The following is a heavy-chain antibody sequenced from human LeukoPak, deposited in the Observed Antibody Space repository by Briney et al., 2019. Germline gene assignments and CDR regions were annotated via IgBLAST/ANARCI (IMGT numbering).Heavy chain of an antibody. CDR1: GYIFTGYY. V-gene: IGHV1-2*02. D-gene: IGHD4-23*01. CDR2: INPNSGGT. J-gene: IGHJ4*02. CDR3: ARIGPTTVVMGFDL. Sequence: GASVRVSCKASGYIFTGYYMHWMRQAPGQGLEWMGWINPNSGGTNYAQKFQGRVTMTRDMSISTAYMELSRLRSDDTAVYYCARIGPTTVVMGFDLWGQGTLVTVSS.